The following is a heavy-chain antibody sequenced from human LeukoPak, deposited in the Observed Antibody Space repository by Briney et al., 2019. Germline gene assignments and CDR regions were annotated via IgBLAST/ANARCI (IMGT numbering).Heavy chain of an antibody. CDR1: GGTFSSYA. Sequence: ASVKVSCKASGGTFSSYAISWVRQAPGQGLEWMGGIIPIFGTANYAQKFQGRVTITTDESTSTAYMELRSLRSEATAVYYCARSSSGYYYDYYYYYMDVWGKGTTVTVSS. CDR2: IIPIFGTA. CDR3: ARSSSGYYYDYYYYYMDV. V-gene: IGHV1-69*05. J-gene: IGHJ6*03. D-gene: IGHD3-22*01.